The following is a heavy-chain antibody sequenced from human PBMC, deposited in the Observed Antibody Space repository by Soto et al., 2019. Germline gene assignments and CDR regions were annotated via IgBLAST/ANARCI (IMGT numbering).Heavy chain of an antibody. CDR2: IYYSGST. V-gene: IGHV4-59*01. Sequence: SETLSLTCTVSGGSISSYYWSWIRQPPGKGLEWIGYIYYSGSTNYNPSLKSRVTMSLDTSKNQFSLKLGSVTAADTAVYYCARLLANCRPGSCNLPIRNYYNWFDPWGQGTLVTVSS. CDR1: GGSISSYY. J-gene: IGHJ5*02. D-gene: IGHD2-15*01. CDR3: ARLLANCRPGSCNLPIRNYYNWFDP.